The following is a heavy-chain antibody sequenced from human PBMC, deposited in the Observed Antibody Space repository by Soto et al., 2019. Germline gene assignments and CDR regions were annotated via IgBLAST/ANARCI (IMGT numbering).Heavy chain of an antibody. CDR1: GGSISSSSYF. CDR2: IYYSGST. D-gene: IGHD3-10*01. V-gene: IGHV4-39*01. J-gene: IGHJ4*02. CDR3: ARGSTMLRGVIS. Sequence: SETVSLTCTVSGGSISSSSYFWGWIRQPPGKGLEWIGSIYYSGSTNYNPSLKSRVTISVDTSKNQFSLKLSSVTAADTAVYYCARGSTMLRGVISWGQGTLVTVSS.